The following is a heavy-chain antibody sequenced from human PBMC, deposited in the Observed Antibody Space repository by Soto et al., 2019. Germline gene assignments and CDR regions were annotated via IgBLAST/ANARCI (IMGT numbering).Heavy chain of an antibody. V-gene: IGHV4-39*01. Sequence: QLQLQESGPGLVKPSETLSLTCIVSGGSITRNNHYWGWIRQSPGKGLEWIGSILYSGSTNYNPSLKSRPTLSVETSKNQLPLKMSSLNAAGTALNYCARLGSSGWYQGSYFDYWGQGTLVTVSS. D-gene: IGHD6-19*01. CDR1: GGSITRNNHY. J-gene: IGHJ4*02. CDR3: ARLGSSGWYQGSYFDY. CDR2: ILYSGST.